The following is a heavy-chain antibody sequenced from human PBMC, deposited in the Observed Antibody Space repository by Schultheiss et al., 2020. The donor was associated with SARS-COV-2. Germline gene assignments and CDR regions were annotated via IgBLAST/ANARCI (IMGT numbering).Heavy chain of an antibody. D-gene: IGHD3-22*01. CDR1: GFTFSSYE. J-gene: IGHJ6*02. CDR3: ARDTGAYYYDSSGYYYYYYGMDV. V-gene: IGHV3-48*03. Sequence: GGSLRLSCAASGFTFSSYEMNWVRQAPGKGLEWVSYISSSGSTIYYADSVKGRFTISRDNAKNSLYLQMNSLRAEDTAVYYCARDTGAYYYDSSGYYYYYYGMDVWGQGTTVTVSS. CDR2: ISSSGSTI.